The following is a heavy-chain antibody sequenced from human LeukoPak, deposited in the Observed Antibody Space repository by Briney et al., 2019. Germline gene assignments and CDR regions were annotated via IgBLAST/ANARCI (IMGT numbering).Heavy chain of an antibody. CDR2: IYYSGSA. CDR3: ARPFAPRGFYGMDV. V-gene: IGHV4-39*01. D-gene: IGHD5-12*01. J-gene: IGHJ6*02. Sequence: SETLPLTCTVSGGSFNSSPYYWGWLRQPPGKGLEWLGSIYYSGSAYYNPSLKSRVTISADTSKNQFSLKLTSVTAADTAVYYCARPFAPRGFYGMDVWGQGTTVSVSS. CDR1: GGSFNSSPYY.